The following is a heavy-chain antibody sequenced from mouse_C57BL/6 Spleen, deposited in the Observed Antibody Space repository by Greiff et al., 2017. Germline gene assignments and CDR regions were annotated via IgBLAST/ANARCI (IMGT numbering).Heavy chain of an antibody. CDR1: GYTFTSYW. J-gene: IGHJ1*03. V-gene: IGHV1-64*01. CDR2: IHPNSGST. CDR3: ARRKDYYGSSYVGYFDV. Sequence: QVQLKQPGAELVKPGASVKLSCKASGYTFTSYWMHWVKQRPGQGLEWIGMIHPNSGSTNYNEKFKSKATLTVDKSSSTAYMQLSSLTSEDSAVYYCARRKDYYGSSYVGYFDVWGTGTTVTVSS. D-gene: IGHD1-1*01.